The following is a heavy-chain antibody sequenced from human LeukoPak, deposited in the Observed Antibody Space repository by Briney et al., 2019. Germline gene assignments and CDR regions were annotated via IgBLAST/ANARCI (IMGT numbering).Heavy chain of an antibody. V-gene: IGHV4-59*01. CDR3: ARGYYYDSSGYVFDY. D-gene: IGHD3-22*01. J-gene: IGHJ4*02. CDR2: IYYSGST. Sequence: SETLSLTCTVSGGSISSYYWSWIRQPPGKGLEWIGYIYYSGSTNYNPSLKSRVTISVDTSKNQFSLKLSSVTAADTAVCYCARGYYYDSSGYVFDYWGQGTLVTVSS. CDR1: GGSISSYY.